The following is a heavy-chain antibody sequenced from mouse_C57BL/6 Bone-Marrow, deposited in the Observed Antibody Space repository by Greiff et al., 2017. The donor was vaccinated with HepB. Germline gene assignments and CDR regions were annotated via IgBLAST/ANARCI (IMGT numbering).Heavy chain of an antibody. J-gene: IGHJ4*01. CDR3: ARGEYDDYDYYAMDY. V-gene: IGHV1-78*01. Sequence: QVQLQQSDAELVKPGASVKISCKVSGYTFTDHTIHWMKQRPEQGLEWIGYIYPRDGSTKYNEKFKGKATLTADKSSSTAYMQLNSLTSEDSAVYFCARGEYDDYDYYAMDYWGQGTSVTVSS. CDR2: IYPRDGST. CDR1: GYTFTDHT. D-gene: IGHD2-3*01.